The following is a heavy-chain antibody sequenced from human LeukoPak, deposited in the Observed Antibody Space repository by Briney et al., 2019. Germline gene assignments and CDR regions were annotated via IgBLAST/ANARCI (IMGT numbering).Heavy chain of an antibody. J-gene: IGHJ6*02. CDR1: GFTFSSYN. CDR3: ARDSAGDSYYDFWSGPSYGMDV. Sequence: GGSLRLSCAASGFTFSSYNMNWVRQAPGKGLEWVSYISTSSNTIYYADSVKGRFTISRDNAKNSLYLQMNSLRAEDTAVYYCARDSAGDSYYDFWSGPSYGMDVWGQGTTVTVSS. D-gene: IGHD3-3*01. CDR2: ISTSSNTI. V-gene: IGHV3-48*04.